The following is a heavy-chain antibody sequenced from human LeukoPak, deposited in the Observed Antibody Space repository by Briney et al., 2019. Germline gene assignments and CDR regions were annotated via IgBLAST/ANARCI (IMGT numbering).Heavy chain of an antibody. V-gene: IGHV4-34*01. D-gene: IGHD3-10*01. Sequence: PSETLSLTCAVYGGSFSGYYWSWIRQPPGKGLEWIGEINHSGSTNYNPSLKSRVTISVDTSKNQFSLKLSSVTAADTAVYYCARRYGGSGTYIGGFDPWGQGTLVTVSS. J-gene: IGHJ5*02. CDR1: GGSFSGYY. CDR3: ARRYGGSGTYIGGFDP. CDR2: INHSGST.